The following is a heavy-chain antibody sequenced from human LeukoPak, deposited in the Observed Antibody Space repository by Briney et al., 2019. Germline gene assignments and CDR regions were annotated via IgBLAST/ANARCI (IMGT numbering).Heavy chain of an antibody. CDR2: INSAGSVI. J-gene: IGHJ5*02. CDR1: GFTLSSYW. CDR3: ARGYTSSYNWFDP. D-gene: IGHD6-13*01. V-gene: IGHV3-74*01. Sequence: GGSLRLSCAASGFTLSSYWLHWVRQAPGKGLAWVSRINSAGSVINYVDSVKGRFTVSRDNANNTVYLQMNSLRAEGTAVYYCARGYTSSYNWFDPWGQGTLVTVSS.